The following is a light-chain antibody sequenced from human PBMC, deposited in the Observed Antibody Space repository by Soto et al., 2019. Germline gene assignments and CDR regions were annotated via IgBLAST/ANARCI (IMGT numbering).Light chain of an antibody. J-gene: IGLJ2*01. CDR3: SSDTSSSTLLV. CDR2: EVS. Sequence: QSALTQPASVSGSPGQSITISCSGTSSDVGGYNFVSWYQHHPGKAPKLMIYEVSNRPSGVSNRFSGSKSGNTAALTISGLQAEDEADDYCSSDTSSSTLLVFGGGTKLTVL. V-gene: IGLV2-14*01. CDR1: SSDVGGYNF.